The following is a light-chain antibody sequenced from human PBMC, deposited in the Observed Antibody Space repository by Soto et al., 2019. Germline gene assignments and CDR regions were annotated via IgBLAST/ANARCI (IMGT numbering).Light chain of an antibody. Sequence: TSSPWKLSASVGGRVTISCRASQSISRWLAWYQQKPGKAPKLLIYDVSNLQSGVPSRFSGGGSGTEFTLTMSSLHPDDVATYYCQQYNASGRYGQGTKVDIK. V-gene: IGKV1-5*01. CDR2: DVS. CDR1: QSISRW. CDR3: QQYNASGR. J-gene: IGKJ1*01.